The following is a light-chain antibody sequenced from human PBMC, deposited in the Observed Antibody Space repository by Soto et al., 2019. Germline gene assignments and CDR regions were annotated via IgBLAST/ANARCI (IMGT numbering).Light chain of an antibody. CDR1: SSDVGGYKH. CDR3: SSSAGSYTYV. V-gene: IGLV2-11*01. Sequence: QSVLTQPRSVSGSPGQSVSISCTGTSSDVGGYKHVYWYQHHPGKAPKLMIFDVIKRPSGVPDRFSGSKSGNTASLTISGLQAEDEADYYCSSSAGSYTYVFGTGTKVTVL. J-gene: IGLJ1*01. CDR2: DVI.